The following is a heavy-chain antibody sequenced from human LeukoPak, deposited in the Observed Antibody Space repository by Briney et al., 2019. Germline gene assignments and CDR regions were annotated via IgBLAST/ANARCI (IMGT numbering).Heavy chain of an antibody. Sequence: ASVKVSCKASGGTFSSYAISWVRQVPGQGLEWMGGIIPIFGTANYAQKFQGRVTITADESTSTAYMELSSLRSEDTAVYYCARGYGSGSYPDDAFDIWGQGTMVTVSS. D-gene: IGHD3-10*01. CDR1: GGTFSSYA. CDR3: ARGYGSGSYPDDAFDI. V-gene: IGHV1-69*13. CDR2: IIPIFGTA. J-gene: IGHJ3*02.